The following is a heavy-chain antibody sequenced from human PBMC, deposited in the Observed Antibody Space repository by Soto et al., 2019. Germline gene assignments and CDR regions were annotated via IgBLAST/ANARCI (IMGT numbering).Heavy chain of an antibody. J-gene: IGHJ6*02. Sequence: QVQLVQSGAEVKKPGASVKVSCKVSGNPFTSYGITWVRQAPGQGLEWMGWISTYNGNTHYAQKLQGRVTMTTDTSTSPAYMELTSLSSDDTAVYFCARERGGYRWMDGWGQGTTVTVSS. CDR2: ISTYNGNT. CDR3: ARERGGYRWMDG. V-gene: IGHV1-18*01. D-gene: IGHD3-22*01. CDR1: GNPFTSYG.